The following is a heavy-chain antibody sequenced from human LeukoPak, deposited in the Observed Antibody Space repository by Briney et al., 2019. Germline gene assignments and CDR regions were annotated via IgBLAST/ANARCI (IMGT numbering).Heavy chain of an antibody. CDR3: ARAERGYSGYDLDY. CDR2: IYSGGST. CDR1: GFTVSSNY. Sequence: GGSLRLSCAASGFTVSSNYMSWVRQAPGKGLEWVSVIYSGGSTYYADSVKGRFTISRDNSKNTLYLQMNSLRAEDTAVYYCARAERGYSGYDLDYRGQGTLVTVSS. D-gene: IGHD5-12*01. J-gene: IGHJ4*02. V-gene: IGHV3-53*01.